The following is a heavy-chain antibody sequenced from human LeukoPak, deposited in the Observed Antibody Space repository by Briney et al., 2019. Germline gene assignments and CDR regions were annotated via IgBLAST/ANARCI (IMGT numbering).Heavy chain of an antibody. J-gene: IGHJ4*02. Sequence: GGSLRLSRAASGFTFSSYAMGWVRQAPGKGLEWVASINPDGNKKYSADSVKGRFTISRDNAENSLYLQMNSLRVEDTAFYYCARDLAYSRLDYWGQGMLVTVSS. CDR3: ARDLAYSRLDY. CDR1: GFTFSSYA. CDR2: INPDGNKK. V-gene: IGHV3-7*01. D-gene: IGHD5-18*01.